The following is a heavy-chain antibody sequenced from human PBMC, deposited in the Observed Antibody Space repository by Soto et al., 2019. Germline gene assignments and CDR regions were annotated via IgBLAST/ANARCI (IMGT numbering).Heavy chain of an antibody. CDR1: GGSISSYY. V-gene: IGHV4-59*01. CDR3: AGYRNRGVIIDY. CDR2: IYYSGGT. J-gene: IGHJ4*02. Sequence: SETLSLTCTVSGGSISSYYWSWIRQPPGKGLEWIGYIYYSGGTNYNPSLKSRVTISVDTSKNQFSLRLSSVTAADTAMYYCAGYRNRGVIIDYWGQRTLVTVSS. D-gene: IGHD3-10*01.